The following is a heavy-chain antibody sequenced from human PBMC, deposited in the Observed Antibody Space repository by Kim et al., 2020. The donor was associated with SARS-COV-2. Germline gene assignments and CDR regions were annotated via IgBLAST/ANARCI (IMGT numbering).Heavy chain of an antibody. D-gene: IGHD3-22*01. Sequence: GGSLRLSCASSGFTFSSYAMSWVRQAPGKGLEWVSGISGSGGRTYYADSVKGRFTISRDNSKNTLYLQMNSLRAEDTAVYYCATGTYYYDSSGSEYFQYWGQGTLVTVSS. J-gene: IGHJ1*01. CDR3: ATGTYYYDSSGSEYFQY. V-gene: IGHV3-23*01. CDR1: GFTFSSYA. CDR2: ISGSGGRT.